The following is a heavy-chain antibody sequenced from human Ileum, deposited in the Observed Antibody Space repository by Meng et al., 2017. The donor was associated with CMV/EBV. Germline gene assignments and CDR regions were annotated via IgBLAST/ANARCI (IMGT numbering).Heavy chain of an antibody. CDR2: ISSSSSTI. V-gene: IGHV3-11*01. Sequence: GGSLRLSCAASGFTFSDYYMSWFRQAPGKGLEWVSYISSSSSTIYYADSVKGRFTISRDNAKNSLYLQMNSLRAVDTAVYYCARPIKGYCSSTSCYIVYWGQGTLVTVSS. J-gene: IGHJ4*02. CDR3: ARPIKGYCSSTSCYIVY. CDR1: GFTFSDYY. D-gene: IGHD2-2*02.